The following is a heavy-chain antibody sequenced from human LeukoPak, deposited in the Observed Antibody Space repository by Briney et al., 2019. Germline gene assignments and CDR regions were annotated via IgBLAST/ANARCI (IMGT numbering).Heavy chain of an antibody. CDR1: GFSFNSYT. CDR3: VRDVSRRIGMDV. Sequence: GSLRLSCLASGFSFNSYTMNWVREAPGKGLEWVSTISPVSSYTWYAESVKGRFTISRDNPKDSLYLQMDSLRAEDTAVYYCVRDVSRRIGMDVWGQGTTVTVSS. CDR2: ISPVSSYT. D-gene: IGHD2/OR15-2a*01. V-gene: IGHV3-21*01. J-gene: IGHJ6*02.